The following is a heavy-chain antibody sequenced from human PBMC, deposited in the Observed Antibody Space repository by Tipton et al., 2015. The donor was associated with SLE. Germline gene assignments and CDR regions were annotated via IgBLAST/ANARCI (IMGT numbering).Heavy chain of an antibody. CDR1: VGSISSGHYY. V-gene: IGHV4-31*03. D-gene: IGHD3-22*01. J-gene: IGHJ2*01. CDR2: IYSSGST. Sequence: TLSLTCTVSVGSISSGHYYWSWIRQHPGKGLEWIGYIYSSGSTYYNPSLKSRINISVDTSKNQFSLQLSSVTAADTAVYYCARVEGSGYRYWYFDLWGRGALVTASS. CDR3: ARVEGSGYRYWYFDL.